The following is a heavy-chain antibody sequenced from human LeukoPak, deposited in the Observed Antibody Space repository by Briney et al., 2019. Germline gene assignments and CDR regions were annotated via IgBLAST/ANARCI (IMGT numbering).Heavy chain of an antibody. Sequence: ASVKVSCKASGYTFTSYGISWVRQAPGQGLEWMGWISAYNGNINYAQKLQGRVTMTTDTSTSTAYMELRSLRSDDTAVYYCVSEGGSAIYFDYWGQGTLVTVSS. CDR3: VSEGGSAIYFDY. J-gene: IGHJ4*02. V-gene: IGHV1-18*01. D-gene: IGHD3-10*01. CDR2: ISAYNGNI. CDR1: GYTFTSYG.